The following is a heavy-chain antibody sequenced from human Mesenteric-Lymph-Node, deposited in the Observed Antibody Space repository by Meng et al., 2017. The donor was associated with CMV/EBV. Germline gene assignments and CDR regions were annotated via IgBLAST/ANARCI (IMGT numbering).Heavy chain of an antibody. CDR1: TGYY. V-gene: IGHV1-2*06. CDR3: ARDRGKKLLWFGEPTTYYFDY. Sequence: TGYYMHWVRQAPGQGLEWMGRINPNSGGTNYAQKFQGRVTMTRDTSISTAYMELSRLRSDDMAVYYCARDRGKKLLWFGEPTTYYFDYWGQGTLVTSPQ. CDR2: INPNSGGT. J-gene: IGHJ4*02. D-gene: IGHD3-10*01.